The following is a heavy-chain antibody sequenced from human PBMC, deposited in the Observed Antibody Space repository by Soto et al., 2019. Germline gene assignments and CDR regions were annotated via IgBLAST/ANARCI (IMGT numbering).Heavy chain of an antibody. CDR2: ISGSGGST. D-gene: IGHD2-2*01. CDR3: AKDRAVVVVPAAMPVNWFDP. V-gene: IGHV3-23*01. CDR1: GFTFSSYA. Sequence: GGSLRLSCAASGFTFSSYAMSWVRQAPGKGLEWVSAISGSGGSTYYADSVKGRFTISRDNSKNTLYLQMNSLRAEDTAVYYCAKDRAVVVVPAAMPVNWFDPWGQGTLVTVSS. J-gene: IGHJ5*02.